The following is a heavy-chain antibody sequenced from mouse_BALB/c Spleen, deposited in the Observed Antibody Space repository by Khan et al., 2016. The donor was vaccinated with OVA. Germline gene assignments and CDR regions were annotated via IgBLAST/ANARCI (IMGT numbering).Heavy chain of an antibody. V-gene: IGHV3-8*02. Sequence: VQLKESGPSLVKPSQTLSLTCSVTGDSITSGYWSWIRKFPGNKLEYMGYMIYTGYTYYNPYLKSRISITRHTSKNQYYLQLNSVTTEDTATYYCARSTYRYAFVYWGQGTLVTVSA. J-gene: IGHJ3*01. D-gene: IGHD2-14*01. CDR3: ARSTYRYAFVY. CDR2: MIYTGYT. CDR1: GDSITSGY.